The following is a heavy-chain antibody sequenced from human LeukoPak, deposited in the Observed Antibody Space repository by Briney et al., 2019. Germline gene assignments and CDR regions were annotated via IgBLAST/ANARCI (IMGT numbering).Heavy chain of an antibody. J-gene: IGHJ4*02. CDR1: GGSFSGYY. CDR3: ARGRGTMIV. CDR2: INHSGST. D-gene: IGHD3-22*01. V-gene: IGHV4-34*01. Sequence: KPSETLSLTCAVYGGSFSGYYWSWIRQPPGKGLEWIGEINHSGSTNYNPSLKSRVTISVDTSMNQFSLKLSSVTAADTAVYYCARGRGTMIVWGQGTLVTVSS.